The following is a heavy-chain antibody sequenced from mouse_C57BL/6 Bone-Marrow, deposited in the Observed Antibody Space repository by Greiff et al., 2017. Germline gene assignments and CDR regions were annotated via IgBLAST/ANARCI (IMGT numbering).Heavy chain of an antibody. Sequence: QVQLKESGPELVKPGASVKISCKASGYAFSSSWMNWVKQRPGTGLEWIGRIYPGDGATNYNGKFKGKATLTADKSSSTAYMQLSSLTSEDAAVYFWARPIYYGNYVGDYWGQGTTLTVSS. D-gene: IGHD2-1*01. CDR2: IYPGDGAT. V-gene: IGHV1-82*01. CDR3: ARPIYYGNYVGDY. CDR1: GYAFSSSW. J-gene: IGHJ2*01.